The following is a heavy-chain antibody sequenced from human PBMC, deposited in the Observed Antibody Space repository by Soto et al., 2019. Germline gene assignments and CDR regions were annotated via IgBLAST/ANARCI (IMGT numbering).Heavy chain of an antibody. CDR1: GFSLSTSGVG. J-gene: IGHJ6*03. Sequence: QITLKESGPTLVKPTQTLTLTCTFSGFSLSTSGVGVGWIRQPPGKALEWLALIYWDDDKRYSPSLKSSLTITQDTSKNQVVRTMTSMDPVDTATYYCAHWGEIFNYMDVWSKGTTVTVSS. CDR2: IYWDDDK. V-gene: IGHV2-5*02. CDR3: AHWGEIFNYMDV. D-gene: IGHD3-3*01.